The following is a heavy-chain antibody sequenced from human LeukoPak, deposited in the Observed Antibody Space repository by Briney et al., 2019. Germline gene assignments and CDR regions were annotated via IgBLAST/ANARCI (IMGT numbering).Heavy chain of an antibody. J-gene: IGHJ4*02. V-gene: IGHV4-39*07. Sequence: NPSETLSLTCTVSGGSISSSSYYWGWIRQPPGKGLEWIGSIYYSGSTYYNPSLKSRVTISVDTSKNQFSLKLSSVTAADTAVYYCARETDSTLFDYWGQGTLVTVSS. CDR2: IYYSGST. CDR1: GGSISSSSYY. D-gene: IGHD2-2*01. CDR3: ARETDSTLFDY.